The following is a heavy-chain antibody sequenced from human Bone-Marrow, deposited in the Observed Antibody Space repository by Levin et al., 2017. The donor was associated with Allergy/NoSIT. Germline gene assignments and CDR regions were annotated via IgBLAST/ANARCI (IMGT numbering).Heavy chain of an antibody. V-gene: IGHV3-48*01. CDR2: ISRSGGSI. D-gene: IGHD4-17*01. Sequence: GGSLRLSCAASGFMFNSYGMNWVRQSPGRGLEWISYISRSGGSIYYADSVKGRFTISRDNAKSSLSLQMDSLRAEDTAFYYCATVGSGDVFEYFQHWGQGARVTVSS. CDR1: GFMFNSYG. J-gene: IGHJ1*01. CDR3: ATVGSGDVFEYFQH.